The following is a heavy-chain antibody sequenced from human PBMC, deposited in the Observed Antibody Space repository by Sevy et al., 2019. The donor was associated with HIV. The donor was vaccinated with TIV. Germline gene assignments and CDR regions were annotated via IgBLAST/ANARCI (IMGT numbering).Heavy chain of an antibody. V-gene: IGHV4-31*03. CDR3: AREGRTAVVFLPDGMDV. D-gene: IGHD2-8*02. Sequence: SETLSLTCTVSGGSISSGGYYWSWLRPHPGQGLEWIGSIYYSGSTYYNPSLKSRVTISVDTSKNQFSLKLSSVTAADTAVYYCAREGRTAVVFLPDGMDVWGQGTTVTVSS. CDR1: GGSISSGGYY. CDR2: IYYSGST. J-gene: IGHJ6*02.